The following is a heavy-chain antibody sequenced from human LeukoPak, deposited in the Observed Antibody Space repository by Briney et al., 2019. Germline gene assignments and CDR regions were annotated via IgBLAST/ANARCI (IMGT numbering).Heavy chain of an antibody. CDR3: ARVDIVVVDYYYMDV. CDR1: GGSISSYY. D-gene: IGHD2-15*01. J-gene: IGHJ6*03. Sequence: SETLSLTCAVSGGSISSYYWSWIRQPPGKGLECIGYIYYSGSTTYNPSLKSRVAISEDTSKNQFSLRLSSVTAADTAVYYCARVDIVVVDYYYMDVWGKGTTVTVSS. CDR2: IYYSGST. V-gene: IGHV4-59*01.